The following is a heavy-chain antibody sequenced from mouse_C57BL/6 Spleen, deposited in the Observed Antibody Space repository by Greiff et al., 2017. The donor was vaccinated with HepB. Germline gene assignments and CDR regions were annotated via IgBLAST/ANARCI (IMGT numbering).Heavy chain of an antibody. CDR1: GYTFTSYW. CDR3: ARRVLYYYGSSPYYFDY. Sequence: QVQLQQPGAELVRPGSSVKLSCKASGYTFTSYWMDWVKQRPGQGLEWIGNIYPSDSETHYNQKFKDKATLTVDKSSSTAYMQLSSLTSEDSAVYYCARRVLYYYGSSPYYFDYWGQGTTLTVSS. CDR2: IYPSDSET. J-gene: IGHJ2*01. D-gene: IGHD1-1*01. V-gene: IGHV1-61*01.